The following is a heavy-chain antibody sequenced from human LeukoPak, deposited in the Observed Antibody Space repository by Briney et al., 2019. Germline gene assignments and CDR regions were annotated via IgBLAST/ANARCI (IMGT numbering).Heavy chain of an antibody. Sequence: GGSLRLSCAASGFTFSDYEMNWVRQAPGKGLEWVSYISSSGSTIYYADSVKGRFTISRDNAKNSLYLQMNSLRAEDTAVYYCARDLSGGSRDYYFDYWGQGTLVTVPS. CDR2: ISSSGSTI. J-gene: IGHJ4*02. CDR3: ARDLSGGSRDYYFDY. D-gene: IGHD3-16*01. V-gene: IGHV3-48*03. CDR1: GFTFSDYE.